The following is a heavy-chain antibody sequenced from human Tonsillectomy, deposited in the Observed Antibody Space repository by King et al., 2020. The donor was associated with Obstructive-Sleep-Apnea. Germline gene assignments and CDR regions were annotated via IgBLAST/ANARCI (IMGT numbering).Heavy chain of an antibody. V-gene: IGHV3-23*04. CDR2: ISGSGGST. D-gene: IGHD3-22*01. CDR3: AKVEAMIVVVLYYFDY. CDR1: GFTFSSYA. J-gene: IGHJ4*02. Sequence: VQLVESGGGLVQPGGSLRLSCAASGFTFSSYAMSWVLQAPGKGLEWVSAISGSGGSTYYADSVKGRFTISRDNSKNTLYLQMNSLRAEDTAVYYCAKVEAMIVVVLYYFDYWGQGTLVTVSS.